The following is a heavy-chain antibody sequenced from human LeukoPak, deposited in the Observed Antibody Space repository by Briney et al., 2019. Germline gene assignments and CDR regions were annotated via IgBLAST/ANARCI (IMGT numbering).Heavy chain of an antibody. V-gene: IGHV4-39*01. CDR2: IYYCGST. J-gene: IGHJ5*02. D-gene: IGHD3-3*01. CDR1: GGSISSSSYY. Sequence: PSETLSLACTVSGGSISSSSYYWGWIRQPPGKGLEWIGSIYYCGSTYYNPSLKSRVTISVDTSKNQFSLKLSSVTAADTAVYYCARVLRFLEWSENWFDPWGQGTLVTVSS. CDR3: ARVLRFLEWSENWFDP.